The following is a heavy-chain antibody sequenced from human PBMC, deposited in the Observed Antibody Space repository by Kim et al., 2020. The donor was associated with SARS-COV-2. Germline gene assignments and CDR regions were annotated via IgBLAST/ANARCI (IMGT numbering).Heavy chain of an antibody. CDR3: ARGYSSSWYWAFDI. V-gene: IGHV3-13*01. Sequence: YPCSVKGRFTISRKNAKNSLYLQMNSLRAGDTAVYYCARGYSSSWYWAFDIWGQGTMVTVSS. D-gene: IGHD6-13*01. J-gene: IGHJ3*02.